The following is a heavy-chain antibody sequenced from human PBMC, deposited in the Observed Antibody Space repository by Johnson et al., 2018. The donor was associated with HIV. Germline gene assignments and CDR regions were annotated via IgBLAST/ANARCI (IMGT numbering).Heavy chain of an antibody. CDR3: TTTAFIKSAGGTRPLDI. V-gene: IGHV3-15*01. CDR1: GFTFTNAW. D-gene: IGHD6-13*01. CDR2: IKITGAGGTI. J-gene: IGHJ3*02. Sequence: VQLVESGGGVVQPGTSLRLSCAASGFTFTNAWMSWVRQAPGKGLEWVGRIKITGAGGTIDYAAPVKGRFTISRDDSKNTLYLEMNNLKSEDTAVYYCTTTAFIKSAGGTRPLDIWGQGTMVTVSS.